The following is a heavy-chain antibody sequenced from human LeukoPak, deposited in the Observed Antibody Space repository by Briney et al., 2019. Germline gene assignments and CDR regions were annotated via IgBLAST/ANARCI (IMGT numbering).Heavy chain of an antibody. CDR1: GGSFSGYY. CDR2: INHSGST. J-gene: IGHJ2*01. D-gene: IGHD6-13*01. Sequence: SETLSLTCAVYGGSFSGYYWSWIRQPPGKGVEWIGEINHSGSTNYNPSLKSRVTISVDTSKNQFSLKLSSVTAADTAVYYCARGVAAAGPRASRYFDLWGRGTLVTVSS. V-gene: IGHV4-34*01. CDR3: ARGVAAAGPRASRYFDL.